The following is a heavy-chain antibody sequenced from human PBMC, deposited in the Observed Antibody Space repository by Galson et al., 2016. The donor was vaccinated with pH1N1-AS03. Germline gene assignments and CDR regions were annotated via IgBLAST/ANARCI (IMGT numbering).Heavy chain of an antibody. J-gene: IGHJ6*02. Sequence: SLRLSCAASGFTFSSYSMNWVRQVPGKGLEWVSYISSSRRTIYYADSVKGRFTISTDNAKNSLYLQMSSLRAEDTAVYYCARDALGGEYGMDVWGQGTTVTVSS. V-gene: IGHV3-48*01. D-gene: IGHD3-16*01. CDR1: GFTFSSYS. CDR2: ISSSRRTI. CDR3: ARDALGGEYGMDV.